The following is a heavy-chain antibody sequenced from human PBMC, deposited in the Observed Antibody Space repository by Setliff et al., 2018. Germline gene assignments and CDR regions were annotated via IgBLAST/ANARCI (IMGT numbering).Heavy chain of an antibody. D-gene: IGHD1-26*01. CDR2: IKGDESEK. CDR3: AKGSVPIVGTTYSFDY. Sequence: GSLRLSCAASGFTFSSYAMSWVRQAPGKGLEWVANIKGDESEKYYVDSVKGRFTISRDNAKNSLYLQMNSLRAEDTAVYYCAKGSVPIVGTTYSFDYWGQGTLVTVSS. V-gene: IGHV3-7*03. J-gene: IGHJ4*02. CDR1: GFTFSSYA.